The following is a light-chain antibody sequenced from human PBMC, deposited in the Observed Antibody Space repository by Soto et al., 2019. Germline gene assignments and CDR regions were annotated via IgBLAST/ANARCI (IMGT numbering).Light chain of an antibody. CDR2: DSS. V-gene: IGKV3-15*01. CDR3: QQFGDWPS. CDR1: QSVSSH. J-gene: IGKJ1*01. Sequence: EIRITNSPAILSVSPGESATLSCRASQSVSSHVVWYQQKPGQAPRLLISDSSTRATGIPARFSGSGSGTEFTLTISSLQSDDSAIYYCQQFGDWPSFGLGTKVDIK.